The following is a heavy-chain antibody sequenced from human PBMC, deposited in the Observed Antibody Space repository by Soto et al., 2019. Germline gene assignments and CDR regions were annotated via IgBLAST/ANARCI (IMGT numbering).Heavy chain of an antibody. Sequence: EVQLVESGGGLVQPGGSLRLSCAASGFTFSNYDMHWVRQAPGKGLEWVSAIGRAGDTHYPGSVKGRFTISRENAKNSLYLQMNNLRAEDTAVYYCASDPSGWGLDCWGQGALVTVSS. CDR3: ASDPSGWGLDC. D-gene: IGHD6-19*01. CDR1: GFTFSNYD. J-gene: IGHJ4*02. V-gene: IGHV3-13*01. CDR2: IGRAGDT.